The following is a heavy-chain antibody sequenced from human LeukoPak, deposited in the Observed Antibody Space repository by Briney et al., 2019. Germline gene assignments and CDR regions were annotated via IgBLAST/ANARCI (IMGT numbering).Heavy chain of an antibody. CDR1: GYTFTSYG. CDR3: ARPTYTAYFDY. V-gene: IGHV1-46*01. CDR2: INPSGGST. J-gene: IGHJ4*02. D-gene: IGHD1-1*01. Sequence: GASVKVSCKASGYTFTSYGISWVRQAPGQGLEWMGIINPSGGSTSYAQKFQGRVTMTRDMSTSTVYMELSSLRSEDTAVYYCARPTYTAYFDYWGQGTLVTVSS.